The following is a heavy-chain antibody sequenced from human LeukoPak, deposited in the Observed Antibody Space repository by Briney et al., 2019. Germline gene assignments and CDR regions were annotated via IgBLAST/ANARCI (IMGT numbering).Heavy chain of an antibody. CDR1: GGSISSHY. Sequence: SETLSLTCTVSGGSISSHYWSWIRQPPGKGLEWIGYIYYSGSTNYNPSLKSRVTISVDTSKNQFSLKLNSVTAADTAVYYCARDPSLTGDFDYWGQGTLVTVSS. D-gene: IGHD7-27*01. CDR3: ARDPSLTGDFDY. J-gene: IGHJ4*02. CDR2: IYYSGST. V-gene: IGHV4-59*11.